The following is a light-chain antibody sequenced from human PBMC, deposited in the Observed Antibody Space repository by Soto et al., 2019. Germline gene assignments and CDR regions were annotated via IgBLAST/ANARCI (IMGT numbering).Light chain of an antibody. V-gene: IGKV1-39*01. CDR2: AAS. CDR1: QGISTY. Sequence: DIQRTQSPYSQSASVGDRVTITCRASQGISTYLNWYQQKPGKAPKLLIYAASSLQSVVPSRFSGSGSETDFTLTISSLQPEDFATYSCQQSYSTTWTFGQGTKV. CDR3: QQSYSTTWT. J-gene: IGKJ1*01.